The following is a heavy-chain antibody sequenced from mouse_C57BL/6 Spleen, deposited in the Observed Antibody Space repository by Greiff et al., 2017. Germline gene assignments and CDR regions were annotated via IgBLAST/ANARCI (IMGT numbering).Heavy chain of an antibody. D-gene: IGHD2-5*01. Sequence: EVKLVESGPVLVKPGASVKMSCKASGYTFTDYYMNWVKQSPGKSLEWIGVINPYNGGTSYNQKFKGKATLTVDKSSSTAYMELNSLTSEDSAVYYCARSAYYSNYDAMDYWGQGTSVTVSS. CDR2: INPYNGGT. J-gene: IGHJ4*01. V-gene: IGHV1-19*01. CDR3: ARSAYYSNYDAMDY. CDR1: GYTFTDYY.